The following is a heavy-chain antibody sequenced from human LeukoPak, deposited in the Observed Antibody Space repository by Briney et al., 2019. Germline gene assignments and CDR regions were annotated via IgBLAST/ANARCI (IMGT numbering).Heavy chain of an antibody. V-gene: IGHV3-74*01. CDR1: GFMFSKSW. CDR2: IYNDGSTT. J-gene: IGHJ5*02. D-gene: IGHD4-17*01. CDR3: AREKDDHGDPGPLDA. Sequence: GGSLRLSCAASGFMFSKSWMHWVRQVPGKGLVWVARIYNDGSTTNYADSVKGRFTISRDNAANTLFLQMSSLRAEDTAVYYCAREKDDHGDPGPLDAWGQGYLVTVSS.